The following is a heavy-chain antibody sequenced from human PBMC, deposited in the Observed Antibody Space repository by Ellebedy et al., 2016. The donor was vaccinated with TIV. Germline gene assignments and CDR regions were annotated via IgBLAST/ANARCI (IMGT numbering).Heavy chain of an antibody. CDR2: INHSGST. J-gene: IGHJ5*02. D-gene: IGHD3-10*02. CDR3: AREARITMSLNWFDP. Sequence: SETLSLXXAVYGGSFSGYYWSWIRQPPGKGLEWIGEINHSGSTNYNPSLKSRVTISVDTSKYQFSLKLSSVTAADTAVYYCAREARITMSLNWFDPWGQGTLVTVSS. V-gene: IGHV4-34*01. CDR1: GGSFSGYY.